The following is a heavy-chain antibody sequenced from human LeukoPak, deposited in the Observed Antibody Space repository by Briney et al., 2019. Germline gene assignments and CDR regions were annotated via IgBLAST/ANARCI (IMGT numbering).Heavy chain of an antibody. Sequence: ASVKVSCKASGYTFTSYDINWVRQATGQGLEWMGWMNPNSGNTGYAQKFQGRVTMTRNTSISTAYMEPSSLRSEDTAVYYCARGEYSSSWYSHYYGMDVWGQGTTVTVSS. V-gene: IGHV1-8*01. CDR3: ARGEYSSSWYSHYYGMDV. J-gene: IGHJ6*02. CDR1: GYTFTSYD. CDR2: MNPNSGNT. D-gene: IGHD6-13*01.